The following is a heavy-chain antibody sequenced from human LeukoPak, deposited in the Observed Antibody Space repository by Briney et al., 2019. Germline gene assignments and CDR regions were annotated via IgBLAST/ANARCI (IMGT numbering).Heavy chain of an antibody. CDR3: ARANSITGYSYGYGYYYYMDV. CDR2: IYYSGST. Sequence: SETLSLTCTVSGGSISSHYWSWIRQPPGKGLEWIGYIYYSGSTNYNPSLKSRVTISVDTSKIQFSLKLSSVAAADTAVYYCARANSITGYSYGYGYYYYMDVWGKGTTVTVSS. D-gene: IGHD5-18*01. J-gene: IGHJ6*03. V-gene: IGHV4-59*11. CDR1: GGSISSHY.